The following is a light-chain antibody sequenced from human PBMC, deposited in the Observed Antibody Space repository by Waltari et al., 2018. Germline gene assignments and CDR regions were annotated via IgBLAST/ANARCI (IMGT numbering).Light chain of an antibody. Sequence: QLVLTQSPSASASLGASVKLTCTRSSGHSRYAIPWHPQQPEKGPRYLMKLNSDGSHSKGDGIPDRFSGSSSGAERYLTISSLQSEDEADYYCQTWGTGILVFGGGTKLTVL. CDR2: LNSDGSH. CDR3: QTWGTGILV. CDR1: SGHSRYA. V-gene: IGLV4-69*01. J-gene: IGLJ2*01.